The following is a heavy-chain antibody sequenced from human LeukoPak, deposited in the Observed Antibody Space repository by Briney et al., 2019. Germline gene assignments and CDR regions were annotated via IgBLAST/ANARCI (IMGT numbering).Heavy chain of an antibody. CDR3: ATRKLGNDY. V-gene: IGHV4-39*07. J-gene: IGHJ4*02. CDR2: IYYSGST. CDR1: GGSISSSSYY. D-gene: IGHD7-27*01. Sequence: SETLSLTCTVSGGSISSSSYYWGWIRQPPGKGLEWIGSIYYSGSTYYNPSLKSRVTISADTSKNQFSLKLYSVTAADTAVYYCATRKLGNDYWGQGTLVTVSS.